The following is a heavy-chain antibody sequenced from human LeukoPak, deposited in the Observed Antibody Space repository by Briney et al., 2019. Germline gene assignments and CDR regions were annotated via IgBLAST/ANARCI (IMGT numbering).Heavy chain of an antibody. V-gene: IGHV3-48*01. Sequence: GGSLRLSCAASGFTLISYWMSWVRQAPGKGLEWVSYISSSSSTIYYADSVKGRFTISRDNAKNSLYLQMNSLRAEDTAVYYCARDRVELGWGAFEIWGQGTMVTVSS. CDR1: GFTLISYW. D-gene: IGHD7-27*01. CDR2: ISSSSSTI. J-gene: IGHJ3*02. CDR3: ARDRVELGWGAFEI.